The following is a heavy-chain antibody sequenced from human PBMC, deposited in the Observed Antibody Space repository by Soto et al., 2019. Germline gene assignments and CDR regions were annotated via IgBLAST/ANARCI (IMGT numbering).Heavy chain of an antibody. Sequence: QVQLVQSGAEVKKPGASVKVSCKASGYTFTSYDINWVRQATGQGLEWMGWMNPNSGNTDYAQKFQGRVTMTRNTSISTAYMELSSLRSEDTAVYYCARMGLSSSSTFRYYYYGMDVWGQGTTVTVSS. CDR2: MNPNSGNT. CDR3: ARMGLSSSSTFRYYYYGMDV. J-gene: IGHJ6*02. CDR1: GYTFTSYD. V-gene: IGHV1-8*01. D-gene: IGHD6-6*01.